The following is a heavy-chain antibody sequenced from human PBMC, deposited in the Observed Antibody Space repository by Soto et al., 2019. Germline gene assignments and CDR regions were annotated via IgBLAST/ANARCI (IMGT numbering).Heavy chain of an antibody. Sequence: EVQVVESGGGLVKPGGSLRLSCTASGFTFTNAWTSWVRQAPGKGLEWVGRVQRKSDGGTIQYAAPVKDRFIISRDDSKNMLTLQMNSLKTADTPAYYWTTGLGSSAHVYWGRGTLVTVSS. J-gene: IGHJ4*02. CDR3: TTGLGSSAHVY. CDR2: VQRKSDGGTI. V-gene: IGHV3-15*01. D-gene: IGHD3-22*01. CDR1: GFTFTNAW.